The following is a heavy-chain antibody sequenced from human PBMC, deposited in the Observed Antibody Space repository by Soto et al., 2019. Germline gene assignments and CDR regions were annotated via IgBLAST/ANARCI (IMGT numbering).Heavy chain of an antibody. Sequence: PSETLSLTCTVSGGSISSGGYYWSWIRQHPGKGLEWIGYIYYSGSTYYNPSLKSRVTISVDTSKNQFSLKLSSVTAADTAVYYCARSPHTSLWFGESRKNWFDPWGQGTLVTVSS. D-gene: IGHD3-10*01. CDR3: ARSPHTSLWFGESRKNWFDP. CDR1: GGSISSGGYY. J-gene: IGHJ5*02. CDR2: IYYSGST. V-gene: IGHV4-31*03.